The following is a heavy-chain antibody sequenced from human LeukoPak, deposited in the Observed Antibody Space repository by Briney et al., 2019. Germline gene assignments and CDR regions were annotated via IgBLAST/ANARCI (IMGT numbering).Heavy chain of an antibody. CDR1: GFTFSSYS. CDR3: ARDGLNWNDVGYYGMDV. CDR2: ISSSSSYI. Sequence: PGGSLRLSCAASGFTFSSYSMNWVRQAPGKGLEWVSSISSSSSYIYYADSVKGRFTISRDNAKNSLYLQMNSLRAEDTAVYYCARDGLNWNDVGYYGMDVWGQGTTVTVSS. D-gene: IGHD1-1*01. J-gene: IGHJ6*02. V-gene: IGHV3-21*01.